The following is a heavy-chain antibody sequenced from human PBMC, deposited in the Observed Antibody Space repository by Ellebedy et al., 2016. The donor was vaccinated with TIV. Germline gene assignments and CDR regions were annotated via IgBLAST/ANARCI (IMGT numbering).Heavy chain of an antibody. CDR2: IKQDGSER. V-gene: IGHV3-7*01. D-gene: IGHD3-22*01. Sequence: GESLKISCAASGFSFSSYWMSWVRQAPGKGLEWVTSIKQDGSERPYVDSVKGRFTISRDNAKNSLYLQISSLRAEDTAVYYCARRGYDSSPGAFDIWGQGTMVTVSS. CDR3: ARRGYDSSPGAFDI. CDR1: GFSFSSYW. J-gene: IGHJ3*02.